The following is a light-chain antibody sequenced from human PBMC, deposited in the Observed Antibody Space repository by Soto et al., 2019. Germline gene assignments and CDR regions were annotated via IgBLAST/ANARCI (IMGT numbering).Light chain of an antibody. V-gene: IGLV2-14*01. CDR2: EVT. CDR3: ISYTTSRTLV. J-gene: IGLJ2*01. CDR1: SSDVGAYNY. Sequence: QAVVTQPASVSGSPGQSITIACTGTSSDVGAYNYVSWYQQRPGKAPKLVIYEVTNRPSGVSNRFSASKSGNTASLTVSGLTAEDEADYYCISYTTSRTLVFGGGTKLTVL.